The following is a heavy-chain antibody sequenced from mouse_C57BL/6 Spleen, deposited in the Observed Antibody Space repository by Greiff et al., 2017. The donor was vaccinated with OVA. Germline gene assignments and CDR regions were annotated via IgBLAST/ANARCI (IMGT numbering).Heavy chain of an antibody. CDR1: GFTFSDYG. J-gene: IGHJ4*01. D-gene: IGHD1-1*01. V-gene: IGHV5-17*01. CDR3: ARRTTVYAMDY. Sequence: EVQVVESGGGLVKPGGSLKLSCAASGFTFSDYGMHWVRQAPEKGLEWVAYISSGSSTIYYADPVKGRFTISRDNAKTTLFLQMTSLRSEDTAMYYCARRTTVYAMDYWGQGTSVTVSS. CDR2: ISSGSSTI.